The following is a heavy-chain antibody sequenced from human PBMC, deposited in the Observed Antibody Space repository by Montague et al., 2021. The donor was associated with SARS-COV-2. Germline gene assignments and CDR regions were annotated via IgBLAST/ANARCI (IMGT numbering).Heavy chain of an antibody. CDR3: ARMECGTVSSEEI. Sequence: PALVKPTQTLTLTCTFSGFSLNSKGVCVTWIRQPPGGALESLARIDWDDAKFYNTSLKARLAVSKGASETRVVLKVTDLDPADTATYFCARMECGTVSSEEIWGQGIKVTVSS. D-gene: IGHD1-7*01. CDR1: GFSLNSKGVC. CDR2: IDWDDAK. J-gene: IGHJ1*01. V-gene: IGHV2-70*17.